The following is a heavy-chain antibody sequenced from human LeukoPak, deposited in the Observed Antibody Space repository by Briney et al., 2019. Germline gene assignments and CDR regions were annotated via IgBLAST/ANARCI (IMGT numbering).Heavy chain of an antibody. J-gene: IGHJ4*02. D-gene: IGHD3/OR15-3a*01. CDR3: ARQTGSGLFILP. CDR1: GDSISNFY. V-gene: IGHV4-59*08. Sequence: SETLSLTCSVSGDSISNFYWSWIRQPPGKGLEWIGYIDYSGSTSYNPSLKSRVTISIDTSKNQFSLRLTSVTAADTAVYYCARQTGSGLFILPGGQGTLVTVSS. CDR2: IDYSGST.